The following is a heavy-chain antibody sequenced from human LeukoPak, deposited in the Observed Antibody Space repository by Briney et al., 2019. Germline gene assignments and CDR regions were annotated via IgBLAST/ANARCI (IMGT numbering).Heavy chain of an antibody. CDR3: AKGYDYGDY. Sequence: GGSLRLSCAAPGFTFSSYGMHWVRQAPGKGLEWVAVMSYDGSHKYYVDSVKGRFTISRDNSKNTVYLEMNSLRGEDTAVYYCAKGYDYGDYWGQGTLVTVSS. D-gene: IGHD4/OR15-4a*01. CDR2: MSYDGSHK. J-gene: IGHJ4*02. CDR1: GFTFSSYG. V-gene: IGHV3-30*18.